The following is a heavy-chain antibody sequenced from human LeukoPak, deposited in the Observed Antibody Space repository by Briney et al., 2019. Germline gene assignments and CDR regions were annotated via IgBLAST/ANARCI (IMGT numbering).Heavy chain of an antibody. D-gene: IGHD6-13*01. CDR2: IYHSGST. V-gene: IGHV4-38-2*02. J-gene: IGHJ4*02. CDR3: ARGNVAAAGL. Sequence: SETLSLTCTVSGYSISSGYYWGWIRQPPGKGLEWIGSIYHSGSTYYNPSLKSRVTISVDRSKNQFSLKLSSVTAADTAVYYCARGNVAAAGLWGQGTLVTVSS. CDR1: GYSISSGYY.